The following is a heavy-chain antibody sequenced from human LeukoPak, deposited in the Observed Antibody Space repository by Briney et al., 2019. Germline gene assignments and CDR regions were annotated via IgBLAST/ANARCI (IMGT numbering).Heavy chain of an antibody. CDR3: ARVNSSGWYGSGAFDI. D-gene: IGHD6-19*01. Sequence: SETLSLTCAVSGGSISSSNWWSWVRQPPGKGLEWIGEIYHSGSTNYNPSLKSRVTISVDKSKNQFSLKLSSVTAADTAVYYCARVNSSGWYGSGAFDIWGQGTMVTVSS. CDR1: GGSISSSNW. V-gene: IGHV4-4*02. J-gene: IGHJ3*02. CDR2: IYHSGST.